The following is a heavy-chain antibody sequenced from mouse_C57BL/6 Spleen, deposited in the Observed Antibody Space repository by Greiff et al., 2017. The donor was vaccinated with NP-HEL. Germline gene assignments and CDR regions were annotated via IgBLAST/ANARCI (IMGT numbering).Heavy chain of an antibody. V-gene: IGHV2-5*01. CDR1: GFSLTSYG. Sequence: QVQLQQSGPGLVQPSQSLSITCTVSGFSLTSYGVHWVRQSPGKGLEWLGVIWRGGSTDYNAAFMSRLSITKDNSKSQVFLKMNSLQTDDTAMYYCAKHGEFSNVFAYWGQGTLVTVSA. CDR3: AKHGEFSNVFAY. J-gene: IGHJ3*01. D-gene: IGHD2-5*01. CDR2: IWRGGST.